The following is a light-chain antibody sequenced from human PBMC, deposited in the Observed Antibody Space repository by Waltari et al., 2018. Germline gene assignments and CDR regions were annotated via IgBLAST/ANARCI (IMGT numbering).Light chain of an antibody. J-gene: IGLJ2*01. CDR1: GSNLRAGYD. V-gene: IGLV1-40*01. CDR3: QSYDTSLSVV. CDR2: GTS. Sequence: QSVLTQPPSVSGAPGQRVSIPCTGSGSNLRAGYDGHWYQQHPGKAPKLLIYGTSTRPPGVPDRFFGSQSGTSASLAITALQAEDEAEYYCQSYDTSLSVVFGGGTKLTVL.